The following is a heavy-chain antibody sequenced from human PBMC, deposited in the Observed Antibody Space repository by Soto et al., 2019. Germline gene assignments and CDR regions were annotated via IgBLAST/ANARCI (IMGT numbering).Heavy chain of an antibody. D-gene: IGHD2-21*01. Sequence: ASVKVSCKASGYTFTSYAMHWVRQAPGQRLEWMGWINAGNGNTKYSQKFQGRVTITRDTSASTAYMELSSLRAEDTAVYYCAKDQENTGYSFDYWGQGTLVTVSS. CDR1: GYTFTSYA. CDR2: INAGNGNT. J-gene: IGHJ4*02. CDR3: AKDQENTGYSFDY. V-gene: IGHV1-3*01.